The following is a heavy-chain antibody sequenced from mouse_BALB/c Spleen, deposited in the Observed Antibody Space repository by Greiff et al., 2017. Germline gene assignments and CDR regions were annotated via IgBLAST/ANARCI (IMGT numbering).Heavy chain of an antibody. V-gene: IGHV7-3*02. Sequence: EVNVVESGGGLVQPGGSLRLSCATSGFTFTDYYMSWVRQPPGKALEWLGFIRNKANGYTTEYSASVKGRFTISRDNSQSILYLQMNTLRAEDSATYYCARDPYGSSYGFAYWGQGTLVTVSA. D-gene: IGHD1-1*01. CDR2: IRNKANGYTT. CDR3: ARDPYGSSYGFAY. CDR1: GFTFTDYY. J-gene: IGHJ3*01.